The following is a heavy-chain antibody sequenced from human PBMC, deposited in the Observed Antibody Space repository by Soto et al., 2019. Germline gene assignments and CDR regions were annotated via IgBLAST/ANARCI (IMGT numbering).Heavy chain of an antibody. CDR1: GGSISSSSYY. CDR3: AREVIPLTTDWYFDL. V-gene: IGHV4-39*02. D-gene: IGHD4-17*01. Sequence: ETLSLTCTVSGGSISSSSYYWGWIRQPPGKGLEWIGSIYYSGSTYYNPSLKSRVTISVDTSKNRFSLKPSSVTAADTAVYYCAREVIPLTTDWYFDLWGRGTLVTVSS. J-gene: IGHJ2*01. CDR2: IYYSGST.